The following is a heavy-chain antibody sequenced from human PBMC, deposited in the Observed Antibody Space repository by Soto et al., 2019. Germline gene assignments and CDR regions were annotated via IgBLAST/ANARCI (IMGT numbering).Heavy chain of an antibody. J-gene: IGHJ4*02. Sequence: SETLSLTCTVSGGSISSYYWGWIRQPPGKGLEWIGYIYNSGSTNYNPSLKSRVTISVDTSKNQFSLKLSSVTAADTAVYYCARGSTGYSSSWYRFWGQGTLVTVSS. CDR2: IYNSGST. V-gene: IGHV4-59*08. CDR1: GGSISSYY. CDR3: ARGSTGYSSSWYRF. D-gene: IGHD6-13*01.